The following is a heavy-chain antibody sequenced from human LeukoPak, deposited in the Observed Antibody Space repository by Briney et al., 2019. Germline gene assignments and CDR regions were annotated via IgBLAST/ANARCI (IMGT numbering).Heavy chain of an antibody. CDR1: GFTFSNYW. CDR2: IKQEGSEK. J-gene: IGHJ6*04. Sequence: GGSLRLSCAASGFTFSNYWMSWVRQAPGKGLEWVAKIKQEGSEKYYVDSVKGRFTISRDSAKNSLYLQMNSLRAEDTAVYFCAKGLIEMVGGGHVGVYYYFGMDVWGKGTTVAVSS. CDR3: AKGLIEMVGGGHVGVYYYFGMDV. V-gene: IGHV3-7*03. D-gene: IGHD3-10*01.